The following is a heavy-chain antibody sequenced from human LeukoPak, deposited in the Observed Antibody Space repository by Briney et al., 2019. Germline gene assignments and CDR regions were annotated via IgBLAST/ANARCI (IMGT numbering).Heavy chain of an antibody. Sequence: GGSLRLSCAVSGSIFSSYAMSWVRQAPGKGLEWVGRIKSETDGGTTDYAAPVKGTFTISRDDSENTLYLQMNSLKTEDTAVYYCTRRSSAAGRQYFDYWGQGTLVTVSS. J-gene: IGHJ4*02. CDR2: IKSETDGGTT. D-gene: IGHD6-13*01. CDR1: GSIFSSYA. V-gene: IGHV3-15*01. CDR3: TRRSSAAGRQYFDY.